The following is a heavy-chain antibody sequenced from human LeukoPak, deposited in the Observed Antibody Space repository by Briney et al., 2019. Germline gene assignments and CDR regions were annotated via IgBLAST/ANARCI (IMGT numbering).Heavy chain of an antibody. J-gene: IGHJ4*02. CDR1: GGSISSNTYY. V-gene: IGHV4-39*07. CDR2: IYYSGST. Sequence: SETLSLTCTVSGGSISSNTYYWGWIRQPPGKGLEWIGSIYYSGSTYYNPSLKGRVTMTVDTSKNQFSLKLNSVTAADTAVYYCARDPKPPYGSGSYRYFDYWGQGTLVTVSS. CDR3: ARDPKPPYGSGSYRYFDY. D-gene: IGHD3-10*01.